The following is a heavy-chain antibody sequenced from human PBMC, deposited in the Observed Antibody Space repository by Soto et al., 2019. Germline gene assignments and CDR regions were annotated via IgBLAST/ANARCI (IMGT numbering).Heavy chain of an antibody. V-gene: IGHV4-4*07. J-gene: IGHJ4*02. Sequence: QVQLQESGPGLVKPSETLSLTCTVSGASISSSYWCWIRQPAGTGLEWIGRINPSGTTNHNPSLKSRVTMSVDTSKKQFFLTLTSVTAADTAVYYCARETMLGGVTQGRFDDWGQGTLVTVSS. CDR2: INPSGTT. CDR3: ARETMLGGVTQGRFDD. CDR1: GASISSSY. D-gene: IGHD3-10*01.